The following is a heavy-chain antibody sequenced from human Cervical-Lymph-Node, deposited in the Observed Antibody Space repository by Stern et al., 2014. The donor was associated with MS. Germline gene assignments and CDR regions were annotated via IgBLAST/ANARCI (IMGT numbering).Heavy chain of an antibody. J-gene: IGHJ4*02. D-gene: IGHD5-18*01. V-gene: IGHV3-9*01. CDR2: ISSNSGSI. Sequence: QLVESGGGLVQPGRSLRLSCAASGFTFDDYAMHWVRQAPGKGLEWVSGISSNSGSIGYADSVKGRFTISRDNAKNSLYLQMNSLRAEDTALYYCASDTTMVQFDYWGQGTLVTVSS. CDR3: ASDTTMVQFDY. CDR1: GFTFDDYA.